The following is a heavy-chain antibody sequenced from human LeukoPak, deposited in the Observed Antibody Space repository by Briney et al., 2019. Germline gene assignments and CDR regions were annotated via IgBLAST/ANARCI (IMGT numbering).Heavy chain of an antibody. Sequence: SETLSLTCTVSGGSISSYYWSWIRQPPGKGLEWIGYIYYSGSTNYNPSLKSRVTISVDTSKNQVSLKLSSVTAADTAVYYCARLTYYYDSSGYYQYYFDYWGQGTLVTVSS. J-gene: IGHJ4*02. V-gene: IGHV4-59*08. CDR2: IYYSGST. D-gene: IGHD3-22*01. CDR1: GGSISSYY. CDR3: ARLTYYYDSSGYYQYYFDY.